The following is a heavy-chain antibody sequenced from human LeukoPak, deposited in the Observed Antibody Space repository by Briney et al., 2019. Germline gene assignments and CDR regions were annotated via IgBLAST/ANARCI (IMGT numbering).Heavy chain of an antibody. J-gene: IGHJ5*02. V-gene: IGHV4-39*01. Sequence: PSETLSLTCTVSGGSISSSSYYWGWIRQPPGKGLEWIGSIYYSGSTYYNPSLKSRVTISVDTSKNQFSLKLSSVTAADTAVYYCARLYDYVWGSYYFDPWGQGTLVTVSS. CDR3: ARLYDYVWGSYYFDP. CDR1: GGSISSSSYY. D-gene: IGHD3-16*01. CDR2: IYYSGST.